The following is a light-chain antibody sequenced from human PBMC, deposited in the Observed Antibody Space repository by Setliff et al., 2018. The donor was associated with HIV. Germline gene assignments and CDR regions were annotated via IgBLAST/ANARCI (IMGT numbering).Light chain of an antibody. V-gene: IGLV1-44*01. J-gene: IGLJ1*01. CDR2: NNN. CDR1: SSNIGTNT. Sequence: VLTQPPSASGIPGQRVTISCSGSSSNIGTNTVTWYQQFPGTAPTLLIYNNNQRPSGVPDRSSGSKSGTSASLAISGLQSEDEAHYYCAAWDDSLNGPDYVFGTGTKVTVL. CDR3: AAWDDSLNGPDYV.